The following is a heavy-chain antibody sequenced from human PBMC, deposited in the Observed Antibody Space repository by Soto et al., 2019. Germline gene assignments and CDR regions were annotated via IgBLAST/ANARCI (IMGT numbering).Heavy chain of an antibody. Sequence: GGSLRLSCAASGFTFSIYAMSWFRQAPGKGLEWVSAIGGGGSTYYADSVKGRFIISRDNSKNTLYLQMNSVRAEDTAVYYCAKDLTGVTDSGYDLYYFDYWGQGTLVTVSS. CDR1: GFTFSIYA. V-gene: IGHV3-23*01. D-gene: IGHD5-12*01. J-gene: IGHJ4*02. CDR2: IGGGGST. CDR3: AKDLTGVTDSGYDLYYFDY.